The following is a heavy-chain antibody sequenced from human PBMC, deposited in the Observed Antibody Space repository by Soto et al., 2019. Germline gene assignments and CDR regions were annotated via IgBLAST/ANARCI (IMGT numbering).Heavy chain of an antibody. CDR3: ARESEDLTSNFDY. J-gene: IGHJ4*02. Sequence: GSLRLSCAASGFTFTRYSINSFRHAPGKGLEWVSSISSTTNYIYYGDSMKGRFTISRDNAKNSLYLEMNSLRAEDTAVYYCARESEDLTSNFDYWGQGTLVTVSS. CDR2: ISSTTNYI. CDR1: GFTFTRYS. V-gene: IGHV3-21*06.